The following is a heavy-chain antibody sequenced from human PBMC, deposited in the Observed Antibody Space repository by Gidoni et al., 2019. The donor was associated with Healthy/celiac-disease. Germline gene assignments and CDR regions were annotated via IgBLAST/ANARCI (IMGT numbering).Heavy chain of an antibody. V-gene: IGHV4-59*01. CDR3: ARGPSGGFAYYYYYYMDV. J-gene: IGHJ6*03. CDR2: IYYSAST. Sequence: QVQLQESGSGLVKPSETLSLTCTVSGGSISSYYWSWIRQPPGKRLEWIGYIYYSASTNYNPSLKSRVTISVDTSKNQFSLKLSSVTAADTAVYYCARGPSGGFAYYYYYYMDVWGKGTTVTVSS. D-gene: IGHD3-16*01. CDR1: GGSISSYY.